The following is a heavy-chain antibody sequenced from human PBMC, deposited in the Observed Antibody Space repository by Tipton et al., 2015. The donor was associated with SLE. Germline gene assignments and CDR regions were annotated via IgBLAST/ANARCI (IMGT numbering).Heavy chain of an antibody. D-gene: IGHD6-19*01. Sequence: SLRLSCAASGFRFSTFGMHWVRQAPGKGLEGVAFIRNDGNVKNYADSVRGRFTLSRDNFRKTLVLQMNSLRPEDTAVYYCATLSGRDMWGQGTMVTVPS. CDR2: IRNDGNVK. J-gene: IGHJ3*01. CDR3: ATLSGRDM. CDR1: GFRFSTFG. V-gene: IGHV3-30*02.